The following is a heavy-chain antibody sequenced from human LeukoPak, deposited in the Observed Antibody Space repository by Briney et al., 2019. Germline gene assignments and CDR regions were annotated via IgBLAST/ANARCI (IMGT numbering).Heavy chain of an antibody. CDR3: AILGGPDSSGWYVVDY. CDR1: GYTFTSYG. D-gene: IGHD6-19*01. CDR2: ISAYNGNT. V-gene: IGHV1-18*04. Sequence: ASVKVSCTASGYTFTSYGISLVRQAPGQGLEWMGWISAYNGNTNYAQKLQGRVTMTTDTSTSTAYMELRSLRSDDTAVYYCAILGGPDSSGWYVVDYWGQGTLVTVSS. J-gene: IGHJ4*02.